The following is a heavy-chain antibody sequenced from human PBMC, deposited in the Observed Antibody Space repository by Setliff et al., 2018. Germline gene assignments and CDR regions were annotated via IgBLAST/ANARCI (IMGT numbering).Heavy chain of an antibody. D-gene: IGHD2-15*01. J-gene: IGHJ3*01. CDR3: ALSSLSLCSGGNCPNAFDV. CDR1: GYTFTNYG. V-gene: IGHV1-18*01. CDR2: IKSYNGDT. Sequence: ASVKVSCKASGYTFTNYGISWVRQAPGQGLEWMGYIKSYNGDTYFARNLQGRLSMTTDASSNTAHMELRSLRSDDTAVYFCALSSLSLCSGGNCPNAFDVWGQGTLVTVSS.